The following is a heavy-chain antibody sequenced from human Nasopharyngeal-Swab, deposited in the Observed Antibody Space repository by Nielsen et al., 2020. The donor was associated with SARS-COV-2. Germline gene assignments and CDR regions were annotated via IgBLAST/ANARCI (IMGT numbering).Heavy chain of an antibody. D-gene: IGHD3-10*01. J-gene: IGHJ4*02. CDR1: GFTVSSNY. V-gene: IGHV3-53*01. Sequence: GGSLRLSCAASGFTVSSNYMSWVRQAPGKGLEWVSVIYSGGSTYYADSVKGRFTISRDNSKNTLCLQMNSLRAEDTAVYYCARGFYGSGSFYFDYWGQGTLVTVSS. CDR2: IYSGGST. CDR3: ARGFYGSGSFYFDY.